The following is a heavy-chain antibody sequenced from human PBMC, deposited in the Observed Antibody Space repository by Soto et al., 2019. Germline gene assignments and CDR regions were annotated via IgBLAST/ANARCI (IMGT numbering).Heavy chain of an antibody. CDR3: AKDRGKHCSGGSCYLFDY. CDR2: IGIGSSTK. CDR1: GFTFRNYG. Sequence: GGSLRLSCAASGFTFRNYGMNWVRQAPGKGLEWVSYIGIGSSTKYYADSVKGRFTISRDNSKNTLDLQMNSLRAEDTALYYCAKDRGKHCSGGSCYLFDYWGQGIMVTVSS. D-gene: IGHD2-15*01. V-gene: IGHV3-48*01. J-gene: IGHJ4*02.